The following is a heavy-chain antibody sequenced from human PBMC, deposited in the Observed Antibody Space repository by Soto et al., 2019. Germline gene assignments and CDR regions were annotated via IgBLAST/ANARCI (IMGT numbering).Heavy chain of an antibody. Sequence: QVQLQESGPGLFKPSQTLSLTCTVSGDSMGSGVYYWTWIRQPPGKGLEWIGYIYYIGNSFYNPSLESRVNISIDTSKNHFSLRLTSVTAADTAVYYCSRGSTYYGFLTWGQGTLVTVSS. J-gene: IGHJ5*02. V-gene: IGHV4-30-4*01. CDR3: SRGSTYYGFLT. CDR2: IYYIGNS. CDR1: GDSMGSGVYY. D-gene: IGHD3-10*01.